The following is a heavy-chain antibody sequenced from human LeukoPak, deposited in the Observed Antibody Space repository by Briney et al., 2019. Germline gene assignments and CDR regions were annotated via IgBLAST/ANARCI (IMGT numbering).Heavy chain of an antibody. Sequence: GGSLRLSCAASGFTFSSYSMNWVRQAPGKGLGWVSSISSSSSYIYYADSVKGRFTISRDNAKNSLYLQMNSLRAEDTAVYYCAREGTDVRGSYRYILGFDYWGQGTLVTVSS. J-gene: IGHJ4*02. CDR2: ISSSSSYI. V-gene: IGHV3-21*01. CDR1: GFTFSSYS. D-gene: IGHD3-16*02. CDR3: AREGTDVRGSYRYILGFDY.